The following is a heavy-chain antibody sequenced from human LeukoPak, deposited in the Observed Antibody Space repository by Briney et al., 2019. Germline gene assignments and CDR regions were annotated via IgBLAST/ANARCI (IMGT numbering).Heavy chain of an antibody. J-gene: IGHJ3*02. D-gene: IGHD1-26*01. Sequence: GGSLRLSCAASGFTFSSYSMNWVRQAPGKGLEWVSYISSSSSTIYYADSVKGRFTISRDNSKNTLYLQMNSLRAEDTAVYYCAKEAGEAFDIWGQGTMVTVSS. CDR1: GFTFSSYS. CDR2: ISSSSSTI. V-gene: IGHV3-48*01. CDR3: AKEAGEAFDI.